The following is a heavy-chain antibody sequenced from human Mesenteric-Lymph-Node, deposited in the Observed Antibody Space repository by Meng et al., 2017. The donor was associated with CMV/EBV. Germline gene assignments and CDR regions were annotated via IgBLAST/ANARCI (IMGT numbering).Heavy chain of an antibody. J-gene: IGHJ4*02. Sequence: SETLSLTCTVYGGSISSGTYYWSWIRQHPGKGLEWIGYIYYSGSTNYNPSLKSRVTISVDTSKNQFSLKLSSVTAADTAVYYCARDASLGELSLYGFDYWGQGTLVTVSS. V-gene: IGHV4-31*03. CDR2: IYYSGST. CDR3: ARDASLGELSLYGFDY. D-gene: IGHD3-16*02. CDR1: GGSISSGTYY.